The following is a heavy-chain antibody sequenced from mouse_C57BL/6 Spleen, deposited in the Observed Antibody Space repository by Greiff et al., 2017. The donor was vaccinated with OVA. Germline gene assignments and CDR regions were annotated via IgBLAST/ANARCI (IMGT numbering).Heavy chain of an antibody. J-gene: IGHJ2*01. CDR3: AKNGGLTGTFFDY. V-gene: IGHV2-5*01. CDR1: GFSLTSYG. CDR2: IWRGGST. D-gene: IGHD4-1*01. Sequence: VQLVESGPGLVQPSQSLSITCTVSGFSLTSYGVHWVRQSPGKGLEWLGVIWRGGSTDYNAAFMSRLSITKDNSKSQVFFKMNSLQADDTAIYYCAKNGGLTGTFFDYWGQGTTLTVSS.